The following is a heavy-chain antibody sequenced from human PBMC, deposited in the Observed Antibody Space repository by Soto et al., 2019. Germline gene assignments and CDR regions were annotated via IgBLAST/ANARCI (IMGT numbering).Heavy chain of an antibody. Sequence: GGSLRLSCAASGFTFSSYSMNWVRQAPGKGLEWVSSISSSSYIYYADSVKGRFTISRDNAKNSLYLQMNSLRAEDTAVYYCARAHLSTLTGAPLFDYWGQGTLVTVSS. J-gene: IGHJ4*02. D-gene: IGHD7-27*01. CDR3: ARAHLSTLTGAPLFDY. V-gene: IGHV3-21*01. CDR1: GFTFSSYS. CDR2: ISSSSYI.